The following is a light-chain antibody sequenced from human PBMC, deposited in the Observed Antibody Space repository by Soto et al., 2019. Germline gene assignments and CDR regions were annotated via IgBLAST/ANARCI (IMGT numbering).Light chain of an antibody. J-gene: IGLJ2*01. CDR2: NVS. CDR3: SSFMSTNTVL. Sequence: QSALTQPASVSGSPGQSITISCTGTSSDVGGYNYVSWYQQHPGKAPKLMIYNVSNRPSGVSNRFSGSKSGNTASLTISGLQAEDEGHYYCSSFMSTNTVLFGGGTKVTVL. CDR1: SSDVGGYNY. V-gene: IGLV2-14*01.